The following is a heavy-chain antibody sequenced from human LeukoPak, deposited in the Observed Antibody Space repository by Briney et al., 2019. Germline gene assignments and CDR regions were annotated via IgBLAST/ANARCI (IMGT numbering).Heavy chain of an antibody. D-gene: IGHD3-10*01. CDR3: ARGHVLLWFGELFGIDY. V-gene: IGHV1-69*04. Sequence: GASVKASCKASGGTFSSYAISWVRQAPGQGLEWMGRIIPILGIANYAQKFQGRVTITADKSTSTAYMELSSLRSEDTAVYYCARGHVLLWFGELFGIDYWGQGTLVTVSS. CDR2: IIPILGIA. J-gene: IGHJ4*02. CDR1: GGTFSSYA.